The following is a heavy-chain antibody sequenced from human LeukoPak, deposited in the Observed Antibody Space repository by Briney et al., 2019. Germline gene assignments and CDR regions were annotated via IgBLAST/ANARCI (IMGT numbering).Heavy chain of an antibody. V-gene: IGHV3-23*01. CDR2: ISGSGGST. D-gene: IGHD3-22*01. Sequence: GGSLRLSCAASGVTFSSNVMSWVRQAPGKGLEWVSTISGSGGSTYYADSVKGRFTISRDNSKNTLYLQMNSLRAEDTAVYYCAKGGYYDNSGPFDIWGQGTMVTVSS. CDR1: GVTFSSNV. CDR3: AKGGYYDNSGPFDI. J-gene: IGHJ3*02.